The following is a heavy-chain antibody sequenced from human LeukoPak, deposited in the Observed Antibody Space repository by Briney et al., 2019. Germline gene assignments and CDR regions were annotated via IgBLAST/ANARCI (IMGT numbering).Heavy chain of an antibody. J-gene: IGHJ5*02. CDR1: GGSFSGYY. V-gene: IGHV4-34*01. Sequence: SETLSLTCAVYGGSFSGYYWSWIRKPPGKGLEWIGEINHGGSTNYHPSLKTQVTISVDPSKTQFSLKLSSVTAADTAVYYCARGNVLRFLEWLFRCGWFDPWGQGTLVTVSS. D-gene: IGHD3-3*01. CDR2: INHGGST. CDR3: ARGNVLRFLEWLFRCGWFDP.